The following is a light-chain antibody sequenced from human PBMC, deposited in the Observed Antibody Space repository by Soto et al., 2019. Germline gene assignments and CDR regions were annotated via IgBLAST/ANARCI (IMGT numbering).Light chain of an antibody. Sequence: DIVMTQSPDSLAVSLGERATINCKSSQSVLYSPNNKNYLAWYQQKPGQPPKLLIYWASTRESGVPDRFSGSGSGTDFTLTISSLQAEDVAVYYCQQYYNTRTFGQATKVDSK. CDR1: QSVLYSPNNKNY. V-gene: IGKV4-1*01. CDR2: WAS. J-gene: IGKJ1*01. CDR3: QQYYNTRT.